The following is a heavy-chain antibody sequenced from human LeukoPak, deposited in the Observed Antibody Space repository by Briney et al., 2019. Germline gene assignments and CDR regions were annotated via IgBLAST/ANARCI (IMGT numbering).Heavy chain of an antibody. Sequence: GSSVKVSCKASGGTFSSYAISWVRQAPGQGLEWMGGIIPIFGTANYAQKFQGRVTITADKSTSTAYMELSSLRSEDTAVYYCARYCRSTSCYFFDPWGQGTLVTVSS. J-gene: IGHJ5*02. V-gene: IGHV1-69*06. CDR1: GGTFSSYA. D-gene: IGHD2-2*01. CDR2: IIPIFGTA. CDR3: ARYCRSTSCYFFDP.